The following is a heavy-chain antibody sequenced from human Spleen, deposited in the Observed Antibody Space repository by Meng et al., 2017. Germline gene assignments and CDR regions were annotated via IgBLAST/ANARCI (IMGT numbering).Heavy chain of an antibody. J-gene: IGHJ4*02. CDR2: LYSGGST. CDR1: GFTVSSKY. CDR3: ARVPTFGGVWTYHFDH. V-gene: IGHV3-66*02. D-gene: IGHD3-16*01. Sequence: GESLKISCAASGFTVSSKYMSWVRQAPGKGLEWVSVLYSGGSTYYADSVKGRFTISRDTSKNTLYLEMNSLRADDTAVYYCARVPTFGGVWTYHFDHWGQGTLVTVSS.